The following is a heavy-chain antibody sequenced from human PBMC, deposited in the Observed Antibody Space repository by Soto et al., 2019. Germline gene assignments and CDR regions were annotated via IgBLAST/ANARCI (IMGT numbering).Heavy chain of an antibody. J-gene: IGHJ4*02. D-gene: IGHD1-7*01. CDR2: ISGSGGST. Sequence: PGGSLRLSWAASGFTFSSYAMSWVRQAPGKGLEWVSAISGSGGSTYYADSVKGRFTISRDNSKNTLYLQMNSLRAEDTAVYYCAKAVGKLGMPFDYWGKGTLVTVSS. V-gene: IGHV3-23*01. CDR1: GFTFSSYA. CDR3: AKAVGKLGMPFDY.